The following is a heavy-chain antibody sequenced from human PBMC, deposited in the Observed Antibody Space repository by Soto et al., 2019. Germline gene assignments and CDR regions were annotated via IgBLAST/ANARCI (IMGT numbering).Heavy chain of an antibody. CDR3: TQDNGGRRNNDY. V-gene: IGHV3-15*01. Sequence: VVSLRLSCSASVFTFRNGLISWVRQAPGKGLEWVGRIKSKTYGGTTDYASTLKGRFTISRDDSKNTLYLQMNSLTNDATAVYYSTQDNGGRRNNDYWGQRTLVTVSS. D-gene: IGHD3-10*01. J-gene: IGHJ4*02. CDR2: IKSKTYGGTT. CDR1: VFTFRNGL.